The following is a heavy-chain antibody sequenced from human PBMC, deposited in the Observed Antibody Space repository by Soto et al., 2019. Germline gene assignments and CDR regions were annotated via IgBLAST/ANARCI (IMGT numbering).Heavy chain of an antibody. Sequence: LRLSCAASGFTFRSFTMNWVRQAPGKGLEWVSTISSNSAYIYYTDALRGRFTISRDNAKNSLYLQMNSLRAEDTAVYYCARDYLGYSSSWYSVDPWGQGTLVTVS. D-gene: IGHD6-13*01. CDR2: ISSNSAYI. CDR1: GFTFRSFT. CDR3: ARDYLGYSSSWYSVDP. V-gene: IGHV3-21*01. J-gene: IGHJ5*02.